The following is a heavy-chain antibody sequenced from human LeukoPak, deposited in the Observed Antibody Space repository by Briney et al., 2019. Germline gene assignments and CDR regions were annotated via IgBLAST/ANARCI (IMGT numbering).Heavy chain of an antibody. CDR3: ARAPNRRYCSSTSCYSRYWFDP. CDR1: GYTFTSYG. V-gene: IGHV1-18*01. Sequence: ASVKVSCKASGYTFTSYGISWVRQAPGQGLEWMGWISAYNGNTNYAQKFQGRVTITRNTSISTAYMELSSLRSEDTAVYYCARAPNRRYCSSTSCYSRYWFDPWGQGTLVTVSS. CDR2: ISAYNGNT. J-gene: IGHJ5*02. D-gene: IGHD2-2*01.